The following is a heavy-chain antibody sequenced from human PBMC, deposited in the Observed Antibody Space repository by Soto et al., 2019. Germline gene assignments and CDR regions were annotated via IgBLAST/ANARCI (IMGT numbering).Heavy chain of an antibody. CDR1: CGSISSYY. J-gene: IGHJ4*02. V-gene: IGHV4-59*08. CDR2: IYYSGST. Sequence: SETLSLTCTVSCGSISSYYWSWIRQPPGKGLEWIGYIYYSGSTNYNPSLKSRVTISVDTSKNQFSLKLSSVTAADTAVYYCARRDFSNFDYWGQGTLVTVSS. CDR3: ARRDFSNFDY.